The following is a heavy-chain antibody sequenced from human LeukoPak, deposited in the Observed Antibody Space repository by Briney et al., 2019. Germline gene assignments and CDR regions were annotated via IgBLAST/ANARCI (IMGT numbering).Heavy chain of an antibody. J-gene: IGHJ5*02. CDR3: AVVGVYDRSDQQT. D-gene: IGHD3-22*01. Sequence: GASLKVSCKASGDAFTSHGISWVRQAPGQGLEWMGRINAYNGNTNNPQNLQGRVTITTDTSTNTSHMELRSLRSDDTAVYYCAVVGVYDRSDQQTWGQGTLVTVSS. CDR1: GDAFTSHG. CDR2: INAYNGNT. V-gene: IGHV1-18*01.